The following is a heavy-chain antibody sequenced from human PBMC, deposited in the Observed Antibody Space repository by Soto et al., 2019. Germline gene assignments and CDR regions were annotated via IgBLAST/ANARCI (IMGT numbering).Heavy chain of an antibody. V-gene: IGHV4-59*01. Sequence: PSETLSLTCTVSGGSISSYYWSWIRQPPGKGLEWIGYIYYSGSTNYNPSLKSRVTILVDECMYQFSLKLGSVTAADMAVYYFARVGLWFGDVTWFDPWGQGTLVTVSS. D-gene: IGHD3-10*01. CDR2: IYYSGST. J-gene: IGHJ5*02. CDR1: GGSISSYY. CDR3: ARVGLWFGDVTWFDP.